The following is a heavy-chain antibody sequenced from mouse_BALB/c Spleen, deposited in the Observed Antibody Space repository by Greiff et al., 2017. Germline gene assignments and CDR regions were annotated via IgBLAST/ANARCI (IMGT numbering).Heavy chain of an antibody. V-gene: IGHV1-7*01. CDR2: INPSTGYT. Sequence: QVQLQQSGAELAKPGASVKMSCKASGYTFTSYWMHWVKQRPGQGLEWIGYINPSTGYTEYNQKFKDKATLTADKSSSTAYMQLSSLTSEDSAVYYCARWGYDDGWRGWFAYWGQGTLVTVSA. CDR1: GYTFTSYW. D-gene: IGHD2-2*01. J-gene: IGHJ3*01. CDR3: ARWGYDDGWRGWFAY.